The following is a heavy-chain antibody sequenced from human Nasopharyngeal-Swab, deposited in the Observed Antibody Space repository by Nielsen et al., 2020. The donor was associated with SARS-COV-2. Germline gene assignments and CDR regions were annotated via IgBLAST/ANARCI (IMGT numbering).Heavy chain of an antibody. J-gene: IGHJ5*02. Sequence: ASVKVSCKASGYSFTDYFIFWVRQAPGQGLEWMGWISAYNGNTNYAQKLQGRVTMTTDTSTSTAYMELRSLKSDDTAVYYCARAPSDFWSGNWFDPWGQGTLVTVSS. V-gene: IGHV1-18*04. D-gene: IGHD3-3*01. CDR3: ARAPSDFWSGNWFDP. CDR2: ISAYNGNT. CDR1: GYSFTDYF.